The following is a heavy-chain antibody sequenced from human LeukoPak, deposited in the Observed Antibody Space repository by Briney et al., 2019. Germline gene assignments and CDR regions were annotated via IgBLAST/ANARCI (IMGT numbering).Heavy chain of an antibody. Sequence: LSGGSLRLSCAASGFTFSSYAMSWVRQAPGKGLEWVSAISGSGGSTYYADSVKGRFTISRDNSKNTLYLQMNSLRAEDMALYYCAKDLQWELRGGFDYWGQGTLVTVSS. V-gene: IGHV3-23*01. J-gene: IGHJ4*02. D-gene: IGHD1-26*01. CDR1: GFTFSSYA. CDR3: AKDLQWELRGGFDY. CDR2: ISGSGGST.